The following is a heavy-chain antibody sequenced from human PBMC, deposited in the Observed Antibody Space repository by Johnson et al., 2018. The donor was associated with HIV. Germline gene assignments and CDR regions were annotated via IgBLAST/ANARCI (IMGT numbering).Heavy chain of an antibody. Sequence: VQLVESGGGVVRPGGSLRLSCAASGFTVDDYGMSWVRQVPGKGLEWVSGIYWNGGSTYYADSVKGRFTISRDNSKNTLFLQMNSLRAEDTAVYYCARERAYSGSYSGAFDIWGQGTMVTVSS. J-gene: IGHJ3*02. CDR1: GFTVDDYG. D-gene: IGHD1-26*01. CDR3: ARERAYSGSYSGAFDI. V-gene: IGHV3-20*04. CDR2: IYWNGGST.